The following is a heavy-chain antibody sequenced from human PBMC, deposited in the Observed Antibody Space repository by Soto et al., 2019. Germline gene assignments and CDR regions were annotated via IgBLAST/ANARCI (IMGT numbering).Heavy chain of an antibody. CDR2: INAGNGNT. J-gene: IGHJ1*01. Sequence: ASVKVSCKASGYTFTSYAMHWVRQAPGQRLEWMGWINAGNGNTKYSQKFQGRVTITRDTSASTAYMELSSLRSEDTAVYYCARAPPGYSSSWYGGYFQHWGQGTLVTVSS. CDR3: ARAPPGYSSSWYGGYFQH. CDR1: GYTFTSYA. D-gene: IGHD6-13*01. V-gene: IGHV1-3*01.